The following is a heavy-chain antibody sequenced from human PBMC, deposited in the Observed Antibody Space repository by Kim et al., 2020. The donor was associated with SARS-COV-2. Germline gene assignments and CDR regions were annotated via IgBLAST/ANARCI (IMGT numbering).Heavy chain of an antibody. CDR2: IYYSGST. D-gene: IGHD1-26*01. V-gene: IGHV4-39*01. Sequence: SETLSLTCTVSGGSISSSSYYWGWIRQPPGKGLEWIGSIYYSGSTYYNPSLKSRVTISVDTSKNQFSLKLSSVTAADTAVYYCASLVGATFGGRAFDIWGQGTMVTVSS. CDR1: GGSISSSSYY. J-gene: IGHJ3*02. CDR3: ASLVGATFGGRAFDI.